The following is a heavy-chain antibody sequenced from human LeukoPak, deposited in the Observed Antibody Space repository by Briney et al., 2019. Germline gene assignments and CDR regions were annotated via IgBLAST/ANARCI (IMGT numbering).Heavy chain of an antibody. V-gene: IGHV3-30*02. CDR2: IRYDGSNK. D-gene: IGHD5-18*01. CDR3: AKDSGYSYAFKLLDY. CDR1: GFTFSSYG. Sequence: GGSLRLSCAASGFTFSSYGMHWVRQAPGKGLEWVAFIRYDGSNKYYADSVKGRFTISRDNSKNTLYLQVSSLRAEDTAVYYCAKDSGYSYAFKLLDYWGQGTLVTVSS. J-gene: IGHJ4*02.